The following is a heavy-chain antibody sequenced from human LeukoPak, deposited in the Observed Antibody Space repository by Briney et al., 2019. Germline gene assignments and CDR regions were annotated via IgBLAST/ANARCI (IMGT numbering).Heavy chain of an antibody. D-gene: IGHD5-24*01. CDR1: GGSFSGYY. CDR2: INHSGST. CDR3: ARVTPVGDGYQTFSKPRGYFDY. J-gene: IGHJ4*02. Sequence: SETLSLTCAVYGGSFSGYYWSWIRQPPGKGLEWIGEINHSGSTNYNPSLKSRVTISVDTSKNQFSLKLSSVTAADTAVYYCARVTPVGDGYQTFSKPRGYFDYWGQGTLVTVSS. V-gene: IGHV4-34*01.